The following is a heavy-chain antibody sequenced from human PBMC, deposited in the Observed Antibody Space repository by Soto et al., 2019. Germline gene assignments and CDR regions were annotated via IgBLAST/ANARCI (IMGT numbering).Heavy chain of an antibody. D-gene: IGHD3-10*01. V-gene: IGHV3-74*01. CDR3: AKRGVDTFGLSY. Sequence: EVQLVESGGGVVQPGGSLRLSCAVSGFTFSSFWMQWVRQAPGEGLVWVSRINTDGSSTSYADSVKGRFSISRDNAKNTLYLPMNSLRVEDTAMYYCAKRGVDTFGLSYWGQGTLVTVSS. J-gene: IGHJ4*02. CDR1: GFTFSSFW. CDR2: INTDGSST.